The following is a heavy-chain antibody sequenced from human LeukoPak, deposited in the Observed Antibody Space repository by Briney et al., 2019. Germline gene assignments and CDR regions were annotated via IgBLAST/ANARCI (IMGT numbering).Heavy chain of an antibody. CDR2: ISVYNGNT. Sequence: SVKVSCKASGFSFTGSAVHWVRQAPGQGLEWMGWISVYNGNTKYAQRFQGRVTMTTDTSTSTAYMELRSLRSDDTAVYYCARDGQRRDGYNYVDYWGQGTLVTVSS. D-gene: IGHD5-24*01. V-gene: IGHV1-18*01. CDR1: GFSFTGSA. J-gene: IGHJ4*02. CDR3: ARDGQRRDGYNYVDY.